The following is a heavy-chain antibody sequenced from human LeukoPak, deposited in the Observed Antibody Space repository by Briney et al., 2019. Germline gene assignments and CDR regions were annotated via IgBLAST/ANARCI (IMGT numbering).Heavy chain of an antibody. CDR2: ISYDGSNK. CDR1: GFTFSSYW. V-gene: IGHV3-30-3*01. J-gene: IGHJ4*02. Sequence: PGGSLRLSCAASGFTFSSYWMHWVRQAPGKGLEWVAVISYDGSNKYYADSVKGRFTISRDNSKNTLYLQMNSLRAEDTAVYYCARANPTIPIFYFDFWGRGTLVTVSS. CDR3: ARANPTIPIFYFDF. D-gene: IGHD2-2*02.